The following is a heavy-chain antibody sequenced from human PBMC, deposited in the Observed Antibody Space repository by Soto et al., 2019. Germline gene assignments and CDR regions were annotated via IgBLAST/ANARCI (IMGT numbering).Heavy chain of an antibody. CDR1: GYTFTSYG. D-gene: IGHD4-17*01. V-gene: IGHV1-18*01. CDR2: ISAYNGNT. CDR3: ARDLRSYGDYTDIVDY. J-gene: IGHJ4*02. Sequence: ASVKVSCKASGYTFTSYGISWVRQAPGQGLEWMGWISAYNGNTNYAQKLQGRVTMTTDTSTSTAYMELKSLRTDDTAVYYCARDLRSYGDYTDIVDYWGQGTLVTVSS.